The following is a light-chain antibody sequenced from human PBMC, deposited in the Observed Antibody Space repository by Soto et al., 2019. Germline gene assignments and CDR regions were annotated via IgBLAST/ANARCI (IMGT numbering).Light chain of an antibody. CDR1: QSLNRD. Sequence: IVMTQSPATLSMSPGERATLSCRASQSLNRDLAWYQQKPGQSPRLLIFGASIRATGIPARFSGSGSGTDFKFTISSLQPEDVATYYCQQHDPFPALTFGGGTKVAIK. V-gene: IGKV3-15*01. CDR3: QQHDPFPALT. CDR2: GAS. J-gene: IGKJ4*01.